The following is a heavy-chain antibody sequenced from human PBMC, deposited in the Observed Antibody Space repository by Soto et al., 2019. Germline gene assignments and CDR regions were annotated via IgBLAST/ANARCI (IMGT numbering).Heavy chain of an antibody. Sequence: QVQLQESGPGLVEPSQTLSLTSTVSGGSISSGGYYWSWIRQHPGKGLEWIGYIYYSGSTYYNPSLKSRVTLSVDTSKNQFSLKLSSLTAADTAGYYCARDWGHCSGGSCYNNWSDPWGQGTLVTVSS. CDR3: ARDWGHCSGGSCYNNWSDP. CDR2: IYYSGST. D-gene: IGHD2-15*01. J-gene: IGHJ5*02. V-gene: IGHV4-31*03. CDR1: GGSISSGGYY.